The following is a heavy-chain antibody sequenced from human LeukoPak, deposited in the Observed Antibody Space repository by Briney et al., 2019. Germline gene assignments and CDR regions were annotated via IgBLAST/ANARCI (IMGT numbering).Heavy chain of an antibody. D-gene: IGHD3-10*01. CDR1: GYTFTGYY. CDR3: ARDREDYGSGSYYCIDP. J-gene: IGHJ5*02. Sequence: GASVKVSCKASGYTFTGYYMHWVRQAPGQGLEWMGWINPNSGGTNYAQKFQGRVTMTRDTSISTAYMELSRLRSEDTAVYYCARDREDYGSGSYYCIDPWGQGTLVTVSS. CDR2: INPNSGGT. V-gene: IGHV1-2*02.